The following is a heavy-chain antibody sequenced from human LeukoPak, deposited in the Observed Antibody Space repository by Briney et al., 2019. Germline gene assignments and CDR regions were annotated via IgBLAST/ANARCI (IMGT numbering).Heavy chain of an antibody. D-gene: IGHD3-10*01. CDR3: AKGSLLWFGELFPPHFDY. V-gene: IGHV3-23*01. J-gene: IGHJ4*02. CDR2: ISGSGGST. Sequence: GGSLRLSCAASGFTFSSYGMSWVRQAPGKGLEWVSAISGSGGSTYYADSVKGRFTISRDNSKNTLYLQMNSLRAEDTAVYYCAKGSLLWFGELFPPHFDYWGQGTLVTVSS. CDR1: GFTFSSYG.